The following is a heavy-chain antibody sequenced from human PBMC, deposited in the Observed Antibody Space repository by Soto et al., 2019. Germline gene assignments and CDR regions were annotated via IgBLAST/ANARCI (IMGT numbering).Heavy chain of an antibody. CDR3: ASGIHLWLRRINTVYSG. Sequence: QVQLVQSGAEVKKPESSVKVSCKARGGTFSTYAISWFRHAPGQGLEWMGGIIPMFGTANYAQRFQDRVRTTAGEATNTVYMELSSLRSEDTAVSFWASGIHLWLRRINTVYSGWGKGTPVTVSS. CDR2: IIPMFGTA. V-gene: IGHV1-69*12. D-gene: IGHD5-12*01. J-gene: IGHJ4*02. CDR1: GGTFSTYA.